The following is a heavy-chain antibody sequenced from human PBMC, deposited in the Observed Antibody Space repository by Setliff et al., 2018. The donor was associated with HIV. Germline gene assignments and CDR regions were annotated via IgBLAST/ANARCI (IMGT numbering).Heavy chain of an antibody. CDR3: TIPASSLAPN. V-gene: IGHV4-39*01. J-gene: IGHJ4*02. CDR1: GASISSHNYY. CDR2: IRSSGDT. Sequence: SETLSVTCTVSGASISSHNYYWGWIRQSPGKGLEWIASIRSSGDTYYNPSLQSRVIISVDTSNNQISLKLTSVTAADTAVYYCTIPASSLAPNWGRGTQVTVSS.